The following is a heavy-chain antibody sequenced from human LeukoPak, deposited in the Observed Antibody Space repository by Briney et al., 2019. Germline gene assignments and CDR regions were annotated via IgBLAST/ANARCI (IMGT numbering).Heavy chain of an antibody. CDR2: IYYSGST. CDR3: ASGSGSYYSFYYYYYMDV. J-gene: IGHJ6*03. D-gene: IGHD3-10*01. V-gene: IGHV4-59*01. Sequence: SETLSLTCAVYGGSFSGYYWSWIRQPPGKGLEWIGYIYYSGSTNYNPSLKSRVTISVDTSKNQFSLKLSSVTAADTAVYYCASGSGSYYSFYYYYYMDVWGKGTTVTISS. CDR1: GGSFSGYY.